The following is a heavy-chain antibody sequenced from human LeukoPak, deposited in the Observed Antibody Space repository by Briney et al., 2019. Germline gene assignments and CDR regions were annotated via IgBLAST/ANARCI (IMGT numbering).Heavy chain of an antibody. Sequence: GESLRLSCAASGFTVSSNYMSWVRQAPGKGLEWVSVIYSGGSKYYPESVKGRFTIFTENSKNTVYLRMNSLRAEDTAGYYCARDRIRDRSGWYGSMDVWGQGTAVTV. J-gene: IGHJ6*02. CDR2: IYSGGSK. D-gene: IGHD6-19*01. CDR1: GFTVSSNY. V-gene: IGHV3-53*01. CDR3: ARDRIRDRSGWYGSMDV.